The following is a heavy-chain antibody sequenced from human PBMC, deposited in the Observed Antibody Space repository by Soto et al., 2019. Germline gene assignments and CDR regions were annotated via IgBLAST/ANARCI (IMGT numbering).Heavy chain of an antibody. CDR2: ISSSASHI. V-gene: IGHV3-21*01. CDR1: GFSFSSYS. Sequence: EVQLVESGGGLVKPGGSLRLSCAASGFSFSSYSMNWVRQAPGKGLEWVSSISSSASHINYADSVKGRFTISRDNAKKSLYLEMNILRAEDTAVYYCAGGYTGYCSGGTCYWVDPWGQGTLVTVSS. D-gene: IGHD2-15*01. J-gene: IGHJ5*02. CDR3: AGGYTGYCSGGTCYWVDP.